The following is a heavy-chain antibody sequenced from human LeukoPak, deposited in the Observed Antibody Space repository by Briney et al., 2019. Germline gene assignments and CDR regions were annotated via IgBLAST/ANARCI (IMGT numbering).Heavy chain of an antibody. D-gene: IGHD2-2*02. CDR3: ARLRDIVVVPAAIDY. V-gene: IGHV3-20*04. CDR2: INWNGGST. Sequence: PGGSLRLYCAASGFTFDDYGMSWVRQAPGKGLEWVSGINWNGGSTGYADSVKGRFTISRDNAKKSLYLQMNSLRAEDTALYYCARLRDIVVVPAAIDYWGQGTLVTVSS. CDR1: GFTFDDYG. J-gene: IGHJ4*02.